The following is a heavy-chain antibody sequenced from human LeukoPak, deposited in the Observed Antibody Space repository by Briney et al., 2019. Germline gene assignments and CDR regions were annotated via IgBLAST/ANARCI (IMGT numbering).Heavy chain of an antibody. CDR3: ATDVIYSSSWEGYYYYGMDV. D-gene: IGHD6-13*01. J-gene: IGHJ6*02. Sequence: PGGSLRLSCAASGFTFSSYAMHWVRQAPGKGLEWVAVISYDGSNKYYADSVKCRFTISRDNSKNTLYLQMNSLRAEDTAVYYCATDVIYSSSWEGYYYYGMDVWGQGTTVTVSS. V-gene: IGHV3-30*04. CDR2: ISYDGSNK. CDR1: GFTFSSYA.